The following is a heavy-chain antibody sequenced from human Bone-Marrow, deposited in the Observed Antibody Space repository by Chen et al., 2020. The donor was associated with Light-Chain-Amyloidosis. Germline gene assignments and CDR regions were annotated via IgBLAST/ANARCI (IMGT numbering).Heavy chain of an antibody. CDR3: AREPTTDPLYYYGMDV. J-gene: IGHJ6*02. D-gene: IGHD1-1*01. CDR2: ISGDSNDI. V-gene: IGHV3-21*01. CDR1: GFTFSDYS. Sequence: EVQLVESGGGLVKPGGSLRLSCAASGFTFSDYSMNWVRQAPGKGLEWLSSISGDSNDIYYADSVKGRLTISRDNAKNSVYLQMNSLRTEDTAVYYCAREPTTDPLYYYGMDVWGQGSTVTVSS.